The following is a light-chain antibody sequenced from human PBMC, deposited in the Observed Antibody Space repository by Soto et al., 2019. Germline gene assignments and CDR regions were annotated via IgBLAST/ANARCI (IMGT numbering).Light chain of an antibody. Sequence: IQMTQSPSSLSASVGDRVTITCRASQSISSWLAWHQKKPGKAPKLLIARASSLESGVPSRCSGSGSGTEFTLTISSLQPDDFATYYCQQYNSRRTFGQGSKVDIK. CDR3: QQYNSRRT. CDR1: QSISSW. J-gene: IGKJ1*01. V-gene: IGKV1-5*03. CDR2: RAS.